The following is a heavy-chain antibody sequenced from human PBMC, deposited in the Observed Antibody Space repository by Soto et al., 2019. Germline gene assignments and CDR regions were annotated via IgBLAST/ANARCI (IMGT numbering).Heavy chain of an antibody. J-gene: IGHJ6*02. CDR1: GFTFSTYG. CDR2: ISSGSEYI. Sequence: EMQLVESGGGLVKPGGSLRLSCAASGFTFSTYGMNWVRQAPGKGLEWVSSISSGSEYIYYADSLKGRLTISRDNARNSLYLQLNSLRTEDTAVYYCATDGAAGSVMEVWGQGTTVIVSS. CDR3: ATDGAAGSVMEV. V-gene: IGHV3-21*01. D-gene: IGHD6-13*01.